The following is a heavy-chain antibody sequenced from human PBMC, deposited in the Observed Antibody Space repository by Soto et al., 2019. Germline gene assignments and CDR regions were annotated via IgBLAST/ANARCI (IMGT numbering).Heavy chain of an antibody. V-gene: IGHV4-30-4*01. Sequence: QVQLQESGPGLVKPSQTLSLTCTVSGGSIGSGVYFWSWIRQPPGKGLEWIGFISYTGSAHYNPSLKSRVAISVDTSKNQFSLKLTSVSAADAAVYYCATMGATTGSYYFDYWGQGTLVTVSS. J-gene: IGHJ4*02. CDR1: GGSIGSGVYF. CDR2: ISYTGSA. D-gene: IGHD1-26*01. CDR3: ATMGATTGSYYFDY.